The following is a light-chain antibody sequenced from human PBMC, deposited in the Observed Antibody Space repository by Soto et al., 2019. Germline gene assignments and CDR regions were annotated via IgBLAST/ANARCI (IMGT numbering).Light chain of an antibody. J-gene: IGKJ3*01. V-gene: IGKV3-15*01. CDR1: QTINKN. CDR3: QQYDNWPPFT. CDR2: GAS. Sequence: EIVMTQSPDTLSVSPGERATLSCRASQTINKNLAWYQQKPGQPPRLLFYGASTRATGIPARFSGSGSGTEFTLTISSLQSEDFAVYYCQQYDNWPPFTFGPGTKVHIK.